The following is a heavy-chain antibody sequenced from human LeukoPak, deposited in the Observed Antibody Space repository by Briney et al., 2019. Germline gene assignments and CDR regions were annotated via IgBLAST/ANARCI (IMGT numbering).Heavy chain of an antibody. V-gene: IGHV3-53*01. J-gene: IGHJ4*02. CDR2: IYSGGST. CDR1: GFTVSSNY. D-gene: IGHD5-24*01. Sequence: PGGSLRLSCAASGFTVSSNYMSWVRQAPGKGLEWVSVIYSGGSTNSADSVKGRFTISRDNSKNTLYLQMNSLRAEDTAVYYCARWLQSLAYFDHWGQGTLVTVSS. CDR3: ARWLQSLAYFDH.